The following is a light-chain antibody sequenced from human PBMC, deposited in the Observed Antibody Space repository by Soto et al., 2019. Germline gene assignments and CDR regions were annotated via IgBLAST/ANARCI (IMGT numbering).Light chain of an antibody. CDR3: QSFDNSLSGWV. CDR2: ANS. V-gene: IGLV1-40*01. J-gene: IGLJ3*02. CDR1: SSNIGAGYD. Sequence: QAVVTQPPSVSGAPGKRVTISCTGSSSNIGAGYDVHWYQQLPGTAPKLLIYANSNRPSGVPDRFSGSKSGTSASLAITGLQAEDEADYYCQSFDNSLSGWVFGGGTKLTVL.